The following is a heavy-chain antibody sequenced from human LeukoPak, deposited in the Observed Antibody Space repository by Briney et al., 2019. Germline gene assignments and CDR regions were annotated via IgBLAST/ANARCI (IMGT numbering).Heavy chain of an antibody. J-gene: IGHJ6*02. CDR1: GFTFSSYA. V-gene: IGHV3-23*01. Sequence: GGSLRLSCAASGFTFSSYAMSWVRQAPGKGLEWVSAISGSGGSTYYADSVKGQFTISRDNSKNTLYLQMNSLRAEDTAVYYCAKSNYYGSGRTLYYYYYYGMDVWGQGTTVTVSS. CDR2: ISGSGGST. D-gene: IGHD3-10*01. CDR3: AKSNYYGSGRTLYYYYYYGMDV.